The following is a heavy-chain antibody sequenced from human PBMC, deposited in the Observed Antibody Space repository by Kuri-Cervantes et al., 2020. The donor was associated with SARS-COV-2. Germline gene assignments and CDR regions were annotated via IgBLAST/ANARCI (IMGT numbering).Heavy chain of an antibody. CDR2: ISSSGSTI. Sequence: LSLTCAASGFTFSDYYMSWIRQAPGKGLEWVSYISSSGSTIYYADSVKGRFTISRDNAKNSLYLQMNSLRAEDTAVYYCARDLRGSGSLDVWGQGTTVTVSS. D-gene: IGHD6-19*01. CDR3: ARDLRGSGSLDV. CDR1: GFTFSDYY. V-gene: IGHV3-11*01. J-gene: IGHJ6*02.